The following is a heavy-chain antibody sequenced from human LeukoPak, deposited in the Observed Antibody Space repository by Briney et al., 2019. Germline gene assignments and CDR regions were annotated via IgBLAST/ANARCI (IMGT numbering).Heavy chain of an antibody. CDR3: ARYQLYSGTYYWFDP. CDR1: GGSFSGYY. J-gene: IGHJ5*02. D-gene: IGHD1-26*01. V-gene: IGHV4-34*01. Sequence: PSETLSLTCAVYGGSFSGYYWSWIRQPPGKGLEWIGEINHSGSTNCNPSLKSRVTISVDTSKNQFSLKLSSVTAADTAVYYCARYQLYSGTYYWFDPWGQGTLVTVSS. CDR2: INHSGST.